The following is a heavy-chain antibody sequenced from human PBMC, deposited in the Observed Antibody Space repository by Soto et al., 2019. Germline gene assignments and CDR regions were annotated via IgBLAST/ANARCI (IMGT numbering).Heavy chain of an antibody. CDR1: GYTFTSYD. CDR3: ARGTKYYDSRDDGYDI. CDR2: MNPNSGNT. V-gene: IGHV1-8*01. D-gene: IGHD3-10*01. Sequence: QVQLVQSGAEVKKPGASVKVSCKASGYTFTSYDINWVRQATGQGLEWVGWMNPNSGNTGYAQKFQGRVTMTRSTSISTAYMVLRSLRSEDTAVYYCARGTKYYDSRDDGYDIWGQGTMVTVSS. J-gene: IGHJ3*02.